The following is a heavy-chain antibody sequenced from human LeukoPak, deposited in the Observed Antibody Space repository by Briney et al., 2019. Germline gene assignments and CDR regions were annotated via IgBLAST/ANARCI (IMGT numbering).Heavy chain of an antibody. Sequence: GGSLRLSCAASGFTFSNYGMHWVRQAPGKGLEWVAFIRYHGSNKYYADSVKGRFTISRDNSKNTLYLQMNSLRAEDTAVYYCAKSRSYTVRDAFEIWGQGTKVTVSS. D-gene: IGHD3-10*01. V-gene: IGHV3-30*02. CDR2: IRYHGSNK. CDR3: AKSRSYTVRDAFEI. J-gene: IGHJ3*02. CDR1: GFTFSNYG.